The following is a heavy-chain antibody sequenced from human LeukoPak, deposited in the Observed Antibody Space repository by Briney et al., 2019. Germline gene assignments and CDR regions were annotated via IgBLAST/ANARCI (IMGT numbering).Heavy chain of an antibody. J-gene: IGHJ5*02. CDR3: ARAFSYGYSWFDP. D-gene: IGHD5-18*01. Sequence: PSETLSLTCTVSGYSISSGYYWGWIRQPPGKGLEWTGSIDHSGSTYYNPSLKSRITISVDTSKNQFSLKLSSVTAADTAVYYCARAFSYGYSWFDPWGQGTLVTVSS. V-gene: IGHV4-38-2*02. CDR1: GYSISSGYY. CDR2: IDHSGST.